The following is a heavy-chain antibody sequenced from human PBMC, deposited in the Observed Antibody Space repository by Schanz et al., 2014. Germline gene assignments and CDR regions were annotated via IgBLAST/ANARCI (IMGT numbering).Heavy chain of an antibody. CDR1: GFTFDDFG. Sequence: EVYLVESGGDLVQPGKSLRLSCAASGFTFDDFGMHWVRQAPGKALEWVSGISWNSVSIGYADSVKGRFTISRDNAKNSLYLQMNSLSVDATAFYFCAKVGGDKRGAFDSWGQGTLVTVSS. J-gene: IGHJ4*02. V-gene: IGHV3-9*01. CDR3: AKVGGDKRGAFDS. D-gene: IGHD4-17*01. CDR2: ISWNSVSI.